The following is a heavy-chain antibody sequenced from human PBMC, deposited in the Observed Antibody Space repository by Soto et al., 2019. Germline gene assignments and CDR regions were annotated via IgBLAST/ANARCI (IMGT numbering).Heavy chain of an antibody. J-gene: IGHJ4*02. CDR3: ARSPGGVVTAMYYFDY. CDR1: GLTLTRHY. Sequence: APVKGSSKGSGLTLTRHYMYSVRQAPGQGLEWMGWINPNSGGTNYAQKFQGWVTMTRDTSISTAYMELSRLRSDDTAVYYCARSPGGVVTAMYYFDYWGQGTLVTVSS. CDR2: INPNSGGT. D-gene: IGHD2-21*02. V-gene: IGHV1-2*04.